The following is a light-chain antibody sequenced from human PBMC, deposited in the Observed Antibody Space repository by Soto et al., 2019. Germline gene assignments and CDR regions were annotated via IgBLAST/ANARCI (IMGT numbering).Light chain of an antibody. CDR3: LQRGDWPPLT. V-gene: IGKV3-11*01. CDR2: DAS. J-gene: IGKJ1*01. Sequence: EIVSTQSPATLSLSPGERATLSCRASQSVGSSLAWYQQKPGQAPRLLIYDASNRATGIPARFSGSGSGTDFTLTISSLESEDFAVYYCLQRGDWPPLTFGQGTKVEIK. CDR1: QSVGSS.